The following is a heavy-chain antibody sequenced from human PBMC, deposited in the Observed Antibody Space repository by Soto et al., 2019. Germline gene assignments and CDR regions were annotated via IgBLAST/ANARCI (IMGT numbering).Heavy chain of an antibody. CDR3: ARDSSGYLASFDY. J-gene: IGHJ4*02. V-gene: IGHV3-23*01. D-gene: IGHD3-22*01. CDR2: ISGSGGST. Sequence: GGSLRLSCAASGFTFSSYAMIWVRQAPGKGLEWVSDISGSGGSTSYGDSVKGRFTISRDNSKNTLYLQMNGLRAEDTAVYYCARDSSGYLASFDYWGQGTLVTVSS. CDR1: GFTFSSYA.